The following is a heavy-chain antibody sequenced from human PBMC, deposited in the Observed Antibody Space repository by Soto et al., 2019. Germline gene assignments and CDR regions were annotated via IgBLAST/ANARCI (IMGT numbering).Heavy chain of an antibody. CDR1: GFTFSSYA. J-gene: IGHJ6*02. Sequence: HPGGSLRLSCAASGFTFSSYAMSWVRQAPGKGLEWVSAISGSGGSTYYADSVKGRFTISRDNSKNTLFLRMNRPRVEDTAVYYCMRPAPRGRHYFYFGMDVWGQGTTVTVSS. V-gene: IGHV3-23*01. CDR2: ISGSGGST. D-gene: IGHD3-10*01. CDR3: MRPAPRGRHYFYFGMDV.